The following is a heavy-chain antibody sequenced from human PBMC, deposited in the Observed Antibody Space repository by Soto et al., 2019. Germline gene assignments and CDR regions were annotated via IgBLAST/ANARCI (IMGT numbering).Heavy chain of an antibody. CDR3: AKGTLGYCTNGVCYTWDH. V-gene: IGHV3-23*01. D-gene: IGHD2-8*01. J-gene: IGHJ4*02. CDR2: ISGSGGTT. Sequence: EVQLLESGGGLVQPGESLRLSCAASGFSFSIYAVSWVRQAPGKGLEWVSGISGSGGTTIYADCVKGRFTISRDNSKSTLYLQMDSLRAEDTAVYYCAKGTLGYCTNGVCYTWDHWGQGTLVTVSS. CDR1: GFSFSIYA.